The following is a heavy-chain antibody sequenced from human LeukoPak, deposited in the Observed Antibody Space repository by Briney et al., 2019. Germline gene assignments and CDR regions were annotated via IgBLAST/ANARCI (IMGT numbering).Heavy chain of an antibody. V-gene: IGHV4-4*02. J-gene: IGHJ5*02. D-gene: IGHD6-19*01. Sequence: PSETLSLTCAVSGGSISSSNWWSWVRPPPGKGLEWIGEIYHSGSTNYNPSLKSRVTISVDKSKNQFSLKLSSVTAADTAVYYCARRPGRTPVAGQRNNWFDPWGQGTLVTVSS. CDR2: IYHSGST. CDR1: GGSISSSNW. CDR3: ARRPGRTPVAGQRNNWFDP.